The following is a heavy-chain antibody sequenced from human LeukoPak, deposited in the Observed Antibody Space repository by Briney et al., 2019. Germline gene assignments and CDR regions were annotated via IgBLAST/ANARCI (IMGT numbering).Heavy chain of an antibody. CDR2: IYPGDSDT. D-gene: IGHD4-17*01. CDR1: GYKFTSYW. V-gene: IGHV5-51*01. CDR3: ARHDLYGDYARDY. Sequence: GESLKISCKGSGYKFTSYWIGWVRQMPGKGLEWMGIIYPGDSDTRYSPSFQGQVTLSVDKSINTAYLQWSSLKASDTAVYYCARHDLYGDYARDYWGQGTQVTVSS. J-gene: IGHJ4*02.